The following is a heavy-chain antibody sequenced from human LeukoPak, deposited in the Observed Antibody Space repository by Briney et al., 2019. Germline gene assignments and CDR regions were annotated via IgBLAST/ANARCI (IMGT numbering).Heavy chain of an antibody. CDR1: GGTFSSYA. CDR3: ARGSMVRGAPFFDY. Sequence: GASVKVSCKASGGTFSSYAISWVRQAPGQGLEWMGGIIPIFGTANYAQKFQGRVTITADESTSTAYMELSSLRSEDTAVYYCARGSMVRGAPFFDYWGQGTLVTVSS. CDR2: IIPIFGTA. J-gene: IGHJ4*02. V-gene: IGHV1-69*13. D-gene: IGHD3-10*01.